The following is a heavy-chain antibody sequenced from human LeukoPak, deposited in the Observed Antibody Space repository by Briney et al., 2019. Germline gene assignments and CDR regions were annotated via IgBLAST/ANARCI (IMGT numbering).Heavy chain of an antibody. J-gene: IGHJ4*02. CDR2: INPSGGST. CDR3: ARADSSGYYSFDY. Sequence: ASVKVSCKTSGYTFTGYYIHWVRQAPGQGLEWMGIINPSGGSTSYAQKFQGRVAMTRDTSTSTVYMELSSLRSEDTAVYYCARADSSGYYSFDYWGQGTLVTVSS. V-gene: IGHV1-46*01. D-gene: IGHD3-22*01. CDR1: GYTFTGYY.